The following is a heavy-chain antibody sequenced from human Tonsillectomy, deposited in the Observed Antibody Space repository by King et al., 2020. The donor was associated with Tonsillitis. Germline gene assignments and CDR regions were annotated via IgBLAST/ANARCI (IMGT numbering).Heavy chain of an antibody. CDR3: AREGVYGDTGSYFDL. D-gene: IGHD4-17*01. J-gene: IGHJ2*01. Sequence: VQLVESGGGVVQPGRSLRLSCAASGFTFNSYAMHWVRHGPGKGLEWVVVISYDGSNTYYADSVKGRFTISRDNSKNTLYLQMNSLRAEDTAVYHCAREGVYGDTGSYFDLWGRGTLVTVSS. V-gene: IGHV3-30*04. CDR2: ISYDGSNT. CDR1: GFTFNSYA.